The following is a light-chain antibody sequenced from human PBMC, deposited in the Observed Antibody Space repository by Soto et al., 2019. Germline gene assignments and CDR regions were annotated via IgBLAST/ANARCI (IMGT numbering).Light chain of an antibody. CDR1: QSVSSN. CDR3: QQYNNWPPYT. Sequence: EIVMTQSPATLSVSPGERATLSCRASQSVSSNLAWYQQKPGQAPRPLIYGASTRATVIPARFSGSGSGTEFTLTISSLQSEDFAVYYCQQYNNWPPYTFGQGTKREIK. CDR2: GAS. J-gene: IGKJ2*01. V-gene: IGKV3-15*01.